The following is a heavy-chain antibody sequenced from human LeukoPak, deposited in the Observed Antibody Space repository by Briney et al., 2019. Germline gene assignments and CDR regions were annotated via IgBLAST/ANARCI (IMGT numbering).Heavy chain of an antibody. CDR3: AKGTTVVTPMRN. J-gene: IGHJ4*02. Sequence: PGGSLRLSCAASGFTFSSYVMGWVRQAPGKGLEWVSAISGSGGSTYYAGSVKGRFTISRDNSKNTLYLQMNSLRAEDTAVYYCAKGTTVVTPMRNWGQGTLVTVSS. CDR1: GFTFSSYV. D-gene: IGHD4-23*01. V-gene: IGHV3-23*01. CDR2: ISGSGGST.